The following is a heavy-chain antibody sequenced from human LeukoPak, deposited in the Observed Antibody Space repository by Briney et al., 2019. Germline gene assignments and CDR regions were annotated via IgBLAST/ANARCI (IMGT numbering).Heavy chain of an antibody. CDR3: VRSLRDAFDI. V-gene: IGHV3-21*06. CDR2: LSGTGRYI. Sequence: GGSLILSCAASGFTFSSYTMNWVRQAPGKGLEWVSSLSGTGRYIYYSDLMKGRFTISRDNAKNSLYLQMNSLRAEDTAVYYCVRSLRDAFDIWGQGTMVTVSS. CDR1: GFTFSSYT. J-gene: IGHJ3*02.